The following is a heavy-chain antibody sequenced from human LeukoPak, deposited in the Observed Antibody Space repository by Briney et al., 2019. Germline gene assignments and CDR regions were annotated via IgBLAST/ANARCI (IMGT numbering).Heavy chain of an antibody. CDR3: ARKYYYDSSGYWVFDY. CDR2: ISGSSSYI. D-gene: IGHD3-22*01. V-gene: IGHV3-21*01. J-gene: IGHJ4*02. Sequence: GGSLRLSCTASGFTFGDYVMSWVRQAPGKGLEWVSSISGSSSYIYYADSVKGRFTISRDNAKNSLYLQMNSLRAEDTAVYYCARKYYYDSSGYWVFDYWGQGTLVTVSS. CDR1: GFTFGDYV.